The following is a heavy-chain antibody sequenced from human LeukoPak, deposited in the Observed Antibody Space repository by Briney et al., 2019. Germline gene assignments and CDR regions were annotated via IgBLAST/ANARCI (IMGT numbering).Heavy chain of an antibody. V-gene: IGHV4-59*02. CDR2: IHSSGST. D-gene: IGHD5-18*01. J-gene: IGHJ4*02. Sequence: SETLSLTCGVSGDSVSGYYWSWIRRPPEKGLEWIGYIHSSGSTNYSPSLKSRLALSVDTSKNQFSLKLSSVTAADTAVYYCTRGPGDSSGLFNDYWGQGTLVTVSS. CDR3: TRGPGDSSGLFNDY. CDR1: GDSVSGYY.